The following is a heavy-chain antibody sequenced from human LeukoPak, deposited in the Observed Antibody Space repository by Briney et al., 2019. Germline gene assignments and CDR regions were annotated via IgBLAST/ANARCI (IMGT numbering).Heavy chain of an antibody. J-gene: IGHJ4*02. Sequence: PGGSLRLSCAASGFDFGAYEMNWVRQAPGKGLEWVAYFAGSDTTKYYADSVRGRFTISRDHAKKSLYLQMNSLRAEDTALYYCTTLGYHLDSWGQGALVTVSS. D-gene: IGHD3-22*01. CDR2: FAGSDTTK. V-gene: IGHV3-48*03. CDR1: GFDFGAYE. CDR3: TTLGYHLDS.